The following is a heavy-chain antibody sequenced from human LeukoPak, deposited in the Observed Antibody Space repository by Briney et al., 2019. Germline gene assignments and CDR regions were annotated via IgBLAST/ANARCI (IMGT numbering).Heavy chain of an antibody. CDR1: GGSVNSSSYY. D-gene: IGHD3-16*01. Sequence: SETLSLTCTVSGGSVNSSSYYWNWIRRPPGKGLEWVGSIYYSGSTYYNPSLKSRVTVSVDTSKNQFSLNLSSVTAADTAVYYCVRGSTLRHYQYWGQGTLVTVSS. V-gene: IGHV4-39*01. J-gene: IGHJ4*02. CDR2: IYYSGST. CDR3: VRGSTLRHYQY.